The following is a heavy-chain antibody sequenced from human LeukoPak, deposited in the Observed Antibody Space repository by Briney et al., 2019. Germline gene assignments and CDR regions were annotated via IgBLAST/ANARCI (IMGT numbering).Heavy chain of an antibody. CDR1: GGSFSGYY. D-gene: IGHD2-15*01. J-gene: IGHJ6*02. Sequence: PSETLSLTCAVYGGSFSGYYWSWIRQPPGKGLEWIGEINHSGSTNYNPSLKSRVTISVDTSKNQFSLKLSSVTAADTAVYYCAGIAVVVAAEENYYYYYGMDVWGQGTTVTVSS. CDR3: AGIAVVVAAEENYYYYYGMDV. CDR2: INHSGST. V-gene: IGHV4-34*01.